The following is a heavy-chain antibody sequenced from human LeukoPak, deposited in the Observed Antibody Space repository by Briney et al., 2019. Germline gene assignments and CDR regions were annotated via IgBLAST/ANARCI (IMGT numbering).Heavy chain of an antibody. CDR2: IRGSGGVT. CDR1: GFTFSSYA. J-gene: IGHJ3*02. Sequence: GGSLRLSCAASGFTFSSYAMSWVRQAPGKGLEWVSAIRGSGGVTYYADSVKGRFTISRDNSKNTLYLQMNSLRAEDTAVYYCAKVEYYYDSTHAFDIWGQGTMVTVSS. CDR3: AKVEYYYDSTHAFDI. D-gene: IGHD3-22*01. V-gene: IGHV3-23*01.